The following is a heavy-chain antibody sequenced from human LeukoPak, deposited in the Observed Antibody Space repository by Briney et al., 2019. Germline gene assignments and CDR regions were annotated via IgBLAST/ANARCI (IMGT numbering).Heavy chain of an antibody. CDR3: ARDCQH. CDR2: INPTSGAT. CDR1: GYIFTRWY. V-gene: IGHV1-2*02. J-gene: IGHJ1*01. Sequence: GPPGKASSKLSGYIFTRWYLHGARQPPGQGLEWMGWINPTSGATTYAQKFQGRVTMTTDTSISTAYMELTSLTSDDTAVFYCARDCQHWGQGTLVTVSS.